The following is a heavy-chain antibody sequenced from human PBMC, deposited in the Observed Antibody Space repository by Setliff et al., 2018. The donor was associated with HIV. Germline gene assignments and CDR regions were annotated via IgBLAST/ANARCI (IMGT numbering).Heavy chain of an antibody. J-gene: IGHJ5*02. CDR2: MDPSNSYT. CDR1: GYSFTTFW. D-gene: IGHD3-10*01. V-gene: IGHV5-10-1*01. CDR3: ARHGEEHPSSFFDP. Sequence: GESLKISCEGSGYSFTTFWIGWVRQKPGKGLEWMGKMDPSNSYTNYDPSFQGHVTMSADTSINTAYLHFNNLKASDSAIYYCARHGEEHPSSFFDPWGQGTLVTVSS.